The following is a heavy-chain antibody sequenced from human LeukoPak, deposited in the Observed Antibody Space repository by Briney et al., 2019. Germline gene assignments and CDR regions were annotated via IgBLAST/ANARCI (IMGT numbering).Heavy chain of an antibody. Sequence: SVKVSCKASGGTFSSYAISWVRQAPGQGLEWMGRIIPILGIANYAQKFQGRVTITADKSTSTAYMELSSLRSEDTAVYYCARDPFRYGSGGYYYGMDVWGQGTTVTVSS. J-gene: IGHJ6*02. CDR1: GGTFSSYA. CDR2: IIPILGIA. V-gene: IGHV1-69*04. CDR3: ARDPFRYGSGGYYYGMDV. D-gene: IGHD3-10*01.